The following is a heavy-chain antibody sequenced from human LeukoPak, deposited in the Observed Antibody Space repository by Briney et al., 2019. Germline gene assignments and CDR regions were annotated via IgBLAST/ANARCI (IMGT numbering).Heavy chain of an antibody. D-gene: IGHD6-13*01. CDR1: GGSFSGYY. V-gene: IGHV4-34*01. J-gene: IGHJ5*02. CDR3: ARGLIAAAGIDP. CDR2: INHSGST. Sequence: SSETLSLTCAVYGGSFSGYYWSWIRQPPGKGLEWIGEINHSGSTNYNPSLKSRVTISVDTSKNQFSLKLSPVTAADTAVYYCARGLIAAAGIDPWGQGTLVTVSS.